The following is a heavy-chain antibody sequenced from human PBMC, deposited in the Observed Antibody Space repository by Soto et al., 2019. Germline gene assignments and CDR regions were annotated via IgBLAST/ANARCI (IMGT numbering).Heavy chain of an antibody. CDR2: IIPIFGTA. D-gene: IGHD2-2*01. J-gene: IGHJ6*02. CDR1: GGTFSSYA. CDR3: ARDDIVVVPAAIPPNYYYYYGMDV. Sequence: SVKDSCKASGGTFSSYAISWVRQAPGQGLEWMGGIIPIFGTANYAQKFQGRVTITADESTSTAYMELSSLRSEDTAVYYCARDDIVVVPAAIPPNYYYYYGMDVWGQGTTVTVSS. V-gene: IGHV1-69*01.